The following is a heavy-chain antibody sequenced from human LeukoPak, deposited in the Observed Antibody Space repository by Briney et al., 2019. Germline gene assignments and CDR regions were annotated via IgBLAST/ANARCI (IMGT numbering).Heavy chain of an antibody. J-gene: IGHJ4*02. CDR2: INPNSGGT. CDR3: ARDAREDVYNFFDY. Sequence: ASVKVSCKTSGYTFTDYYMHWVRQAPGQGLEWMGWINPNSGGTNYAQKFQGRVTMTRDTSISTAYMELSRLTSDDTAVYYCARDAREDVYNFFDYWGQGTLVTVSS. CDR1: GYTFTDYY. V-gene: IGHV1-2*02. D-gene: IGHD5-24*01.